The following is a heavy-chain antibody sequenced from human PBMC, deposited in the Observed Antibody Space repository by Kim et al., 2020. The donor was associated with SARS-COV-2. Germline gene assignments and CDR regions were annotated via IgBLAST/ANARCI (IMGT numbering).Heavy chain of an antibody. J-gene: IGHJ4*02. D-gene: IGHD6-19*01. CDR1: GGSISSSSYY. CDR3: ARAYSSGWSDFDY. Sequence: SETLSLTCTVSGGSISSSSYYWGWIRQPPGKGLEWIGSIYYSGSTYYNPSLKSRVTISVDTSKNQFSLKLSSVTAADTAVYYWARAYSSGWSDFDYWGQGTLVTVSS. CDR2: IYYSGST. V-gene: IGHV4-39*01.